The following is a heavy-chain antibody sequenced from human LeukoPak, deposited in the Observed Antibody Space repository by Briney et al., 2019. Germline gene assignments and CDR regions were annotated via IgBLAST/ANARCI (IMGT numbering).Heavy chain of an antibody. V-gene: IGHV1-18*01. Sequence: ASVKVSCKASGYTFTSYGISWVRQAPGQGLEWMGWISAYNGNTNYAQKLQGRVTMTTDTSTSTAYMELRSLRSDDTAVYYCARDHYGSGSYYNVFGFYWGQGALVTVSS. J-gene: IGHJ4*02. CDR2: ISAYNGNT. D-gene: IGHD3-10*01. CDR3: ARDHYGSGSYYNVFGFY. CDR1: GYTFTSYG.